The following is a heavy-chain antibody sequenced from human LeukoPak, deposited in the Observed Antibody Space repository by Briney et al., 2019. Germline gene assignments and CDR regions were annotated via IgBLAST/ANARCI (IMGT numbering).Heavy chain of an antibody. CDR2: IRSSSSTI. Sequence: GGSLRLSCEASGFTFSNYSMNWVRQAPGKGLEWVSYIRSSSSTIYYADSVKGRFTISRDNAKNSLYLQMNSLRAEDTAVYYCANERSYCSGGSCYNRVLDYWGQGTLVTVSS. CDR1: GFTFSNYS. J-gene: IGHJ4*02. CDR3: ANERSYCSGGSCYNRVLDY. V-gene: IGHV3-48*01. D-gene: IGHD2-15*01.